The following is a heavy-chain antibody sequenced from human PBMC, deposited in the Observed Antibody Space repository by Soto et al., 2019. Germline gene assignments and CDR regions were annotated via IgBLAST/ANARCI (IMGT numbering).Heavy chain of an antibody. Sequence: QVQLVESGGGVVQPGRSLRLSCAVSGFTFKNYGMHWVRQAPGKGLEWVAVIVYDGSYKYYADSVQGRFTISRDNSKNTLYMQMNSLRAEDTAVYYCAKGAYYYDSGGDFEGGYFDYWGQGTLVTVSS. D-gene: IGHD3-22*01. CDR2: IVYDGSYK. CDR3: AKGAYYYDSGGDFEGGYFDY. CDR1: GFTFKNYG. V-gene: IGHV3-30*18. J-gene: IGHJ4*02.